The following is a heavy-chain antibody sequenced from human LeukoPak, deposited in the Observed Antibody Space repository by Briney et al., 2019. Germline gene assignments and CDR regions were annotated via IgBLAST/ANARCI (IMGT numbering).Heavy chain of an antibody. CDR2: INPRSGDT. D-gene: IGHD5-24*01. CDR3: ARDWSGYNPIYYFDS. J-gene: IGHJ4*02. Sequence: ASVKVSCKASGYTFTNYGISWVRQAPGQGLEWMGWINPRSGDTTYAQKFLGRVTMTRDTSTNTAYMDLSSLRSDDTAVYYCARDWSGYNPIYYFDSWGQGTLVTVSS. CDR1: GYTFTNYG. V-gene: IGHV1-2*02.